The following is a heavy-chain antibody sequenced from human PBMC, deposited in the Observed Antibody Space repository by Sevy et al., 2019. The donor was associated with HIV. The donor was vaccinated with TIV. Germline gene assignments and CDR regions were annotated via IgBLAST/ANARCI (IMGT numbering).Heavy chain of an antibody. CDR2: IKQDGSEK. CDR3: ARDWLYVPSKLELLGGMDV. Sequence: GGSLRLSCAASGFTFSSNWMSWVRQAPGKGLEWVANIKQDGSEKYYVDSVKGRFTISRDNAKNSLYLQMNSLRAEDTAVYYCARDWLYVPSKLELLGGMDVWGQGTTVTVSS. J-gene: IGHJ6*02. CDR1: GFTFSSNW. D-gene: IGHD1-7*01. V-gene: IGHV3-7*01.